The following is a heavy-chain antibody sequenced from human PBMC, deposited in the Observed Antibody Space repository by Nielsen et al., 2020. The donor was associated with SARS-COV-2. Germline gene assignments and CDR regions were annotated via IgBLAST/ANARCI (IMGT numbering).Heavy chain of an antibody. D-gene: IGHD3-10*01. V-gene: IGHV3-23*01. Sequence: GGSLRLSCAASGFTFSSYAMSWVRQAPGKGLEWVSAISGSGGSTYYADSVKGRFTISRDNSKNTLYLQMNSLRAEDTAVYYCARDSYGSGSSDWFDPWGQGTLVIVSS. J-gene: IGHJ5*02. CDR3: ARDSYGSGSSDWFDP. CDR2: ISGSGGST. CDR1: GFTFSSYA.